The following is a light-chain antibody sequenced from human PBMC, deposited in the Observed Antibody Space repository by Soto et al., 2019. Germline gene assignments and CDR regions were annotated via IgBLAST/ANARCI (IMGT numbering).Light chain of an antibody. CDR2: STS. J-gene: IGLJ2*01. CDR3: LLYYGGAQVL. Sequence: QAVVTQEPSLTVSTGGTVTLTCASSAGAVTSAYYTNWLQQKPGQAPRALIYSTSEKHSWTPARFSGSLLGGKAALTLSAAQPEDAADYYCLLYYGGAQVLFGGGTKLTVL. V-gene: IGLV7-43*01. CDR1: AGAVTSAYY.